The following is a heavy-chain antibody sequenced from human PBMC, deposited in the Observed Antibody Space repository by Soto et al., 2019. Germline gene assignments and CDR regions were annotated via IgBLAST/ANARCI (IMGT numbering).Heavy chain of an antibody. D-gene: IGHD1-26*01. CDR1: GGSISSYY. CDR3: ARESGSSGLAFDI. J-gene: IGHJ3*02. Sequence: QVQLQESGPGLVKPSETLSLTCTVSGGSISSYYWSWIRQPPGKGLEWIGYIYYSGRTNYNPSLKSRVTISVDTSKNQFSLKRGSVTAADTAVYYCARESGSSGLAFDIWGQGTMVTVSS. V-gene: IGHV4-59*01. CDR2: IYYSGRT.